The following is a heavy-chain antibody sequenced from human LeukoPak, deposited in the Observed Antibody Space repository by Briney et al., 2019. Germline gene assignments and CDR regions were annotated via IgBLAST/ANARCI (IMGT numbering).Heavy chain of an antibody. D-gene: IGHD2-2*01. CDR3: ASLYCTWTSCKVDP. CDR2: ISYRGNT. J-gene: IGHJ5*02. V-gene: IGHV4-61*01. Sequence: SETLSLTCTVSGGSVSSDSYYWSWIRQPPGKGLEWIGYISYRGNTNYNPSLKSRVTISLDTSKNQFSLKLSSVTAADTAVYYCASLYCTWTSCKVDPWGQGTLVTVSS. CDR1: GGSVSSDSYY.